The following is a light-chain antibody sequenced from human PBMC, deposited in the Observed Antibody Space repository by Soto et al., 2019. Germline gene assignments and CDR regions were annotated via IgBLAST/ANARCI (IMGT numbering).Light chain of an antibody. CDR2: GAS. V-gene: IGKV3-20*01. CDR3: QQYGSSSRT. J-gene: IGKJ1*01. Sequence: EIVLTQSPGTLSLSPGERATLSCRASQSVSSSYLAWYQQKPGQAPRLLIYGASSRATGIPDRFSGSGSGTEFTPTISRLEPEDFAVSYCQQYGSSSRTFGQGTKVDIK. CDR1: QSVSSSY.